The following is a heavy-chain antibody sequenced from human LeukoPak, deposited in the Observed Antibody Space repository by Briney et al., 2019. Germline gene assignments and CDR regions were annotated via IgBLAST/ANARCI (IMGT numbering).Heavy chain of an antibody. Sequence: VASVKVSCKASGYTFTSYYIHWVRQAPGQGLEWMGLINPSGGSTNYAQMFEGRVTMTRDTSTSTVYMELSSLRSEDTAVYYCAKGHSITMIRGGQWYYYMDVWGKGTTVTISS. V-gene: IGHV1-46*01. CDR2: INPSGGST. D-gene: IGHD3-10*01. CDR1: GYTFTSYY. J-gene: IGHJ6*03. CDR3: AKGHSITMIRGGQWYYYMDV.